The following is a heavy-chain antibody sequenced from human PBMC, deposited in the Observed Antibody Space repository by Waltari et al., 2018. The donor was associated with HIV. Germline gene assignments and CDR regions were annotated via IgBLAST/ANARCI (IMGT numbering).Heavy chain of an antibody. Sequence: QVQLQESGPGLVKPSQTLSLTCTVSGGSISSGSYYWSWIRQPAGKGLEWIGRIYTSGSTNHTPSLKSRVPISVDTSKNQFSLKLSSVTAADTAVYYCAISYGSGSYPMDVWGQGTTVTVSS. CDR2: IYTSGST. D-gene: IGHD3-10*01. CDR3: AISYGSGSYPMDV. CDR1: GGSISSGSYY. V-gene: IGHV4-61*02. J-gene: IGHJ6*02.